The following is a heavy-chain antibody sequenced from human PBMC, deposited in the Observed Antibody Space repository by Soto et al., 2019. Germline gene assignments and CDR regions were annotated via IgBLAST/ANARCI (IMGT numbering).Heavy chain of an antibody. Sequence: EVQLVESGGGLVQPGGSLRLSCAASGFSLSGYWMNWVRQAPGRGLEWVVIIKQDGSERYYVDSVKGRFTISRDNAKNSLYLQMSSLIVEDTALYYCARSSGWLHDYWGQGTLVTGSS. D-gene: IGHD6-19*01. CDR3: ARSSGWLHDY. J-gene: IGHJ4*02. CDR2: IKQDGSER. V-gene: IGHV3-7*01. CDR1: GFSLSGYW.